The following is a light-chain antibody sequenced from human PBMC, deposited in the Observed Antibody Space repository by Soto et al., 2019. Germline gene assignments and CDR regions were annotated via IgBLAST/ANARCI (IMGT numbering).Light chain of an antibody. CDR1: QNFGKTF. CDR2: GAS. J-gene: IGKJ2*01. V-gene: IGKV3-20*01. Sequence: IVLTRSPGTLSLSPGERATLSCRASQNFGKTFLAWYQQKPGQAPRLLIYGASSRATGIPDRISGSGSGTDFTLTISRLEPEDFVVYFWQQYGSSPYTFGQGTKLEIK. CDR3: QQYGSSPYT.